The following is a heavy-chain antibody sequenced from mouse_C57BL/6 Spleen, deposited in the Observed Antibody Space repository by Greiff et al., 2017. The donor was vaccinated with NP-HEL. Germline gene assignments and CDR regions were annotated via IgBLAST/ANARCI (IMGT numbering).Heavy chain of an antibody. CDR3: ARRGWDQAWFAY. Sequence: DVQLVESGGGLVKPGGSLKLSCAASGFTFSSYTMSWVRQTPEKRLEWVATISGGGGNTYYPDSVKGRFTISRDNAKNTLYLQMSSLRSEDTALYYCARRGWDQAWFAYWGQGTLVTVSA. V-gene: IGHV5-9*01. D-gene: IGHD4-1*01. J-gene: IGHJ3*01. CDR1: GFTFSSYT. CDR2: ISGGGGNT.